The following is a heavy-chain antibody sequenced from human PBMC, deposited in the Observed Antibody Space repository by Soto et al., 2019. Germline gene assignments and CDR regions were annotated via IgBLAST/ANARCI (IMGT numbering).Heavy chain of an antibody. D-gene: IGHD3-16*01. CDR2: IIPIFGTA. CDR1: GGTYSGNS. CDR3: ARKASGGSRSGAFDY. Sequence: SVEVSCKASGGTYSGNSVSWVRQATGQGLEWMGGIIPIFGTANYAQRFQGRVTITADESTSTAYMELSSLRSEDTAVYYCARKASGGSRSGAFDYWGQGTLVTVSS. V-gene: IGHV1-69*13. J-gene: IGHJ4*02.